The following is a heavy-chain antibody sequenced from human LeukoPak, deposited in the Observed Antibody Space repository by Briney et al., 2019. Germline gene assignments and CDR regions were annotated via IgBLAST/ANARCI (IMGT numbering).Heavy chain of an antibody. Sequence: GGSLRLSCAASGFTFSSYSMNWVRQAPGKGLEWVSSISSSSSYIYYADSVKGRFTISRDNAKNSLYLQMNSLRAEDTAVYYCAREENYYGSGSSDPYYYYGMDVWGQGTTVTVSS. J-gene: IGHJ6*02. CDR2: ISSSSSYI. D-gene: IGHD3-10*01. CDR3: AREENYYGSGSSDPYYYYGMDV. V-gene: IGHV3-21*01. CDR1: GFTFSSYS.